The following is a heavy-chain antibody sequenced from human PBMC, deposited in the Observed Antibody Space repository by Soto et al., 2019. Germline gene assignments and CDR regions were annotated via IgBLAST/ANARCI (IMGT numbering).Heavy chain of an antibody. D-gene: IGHD6-13*01. CDR1: GFTFSNYA. V-gene: IGHV3-23*01. CDR3: AKGAFFSSSWYAPYFDY. CDR2: ISSSGDST. Sequence: GGSLRLSCAASGFTFSNYAMNWVRQAPGKGLEWVSAISSSGDSTFFAESVKGRFTISRDNSKNTLYLQMNSLRAEDTAVYYCAKGAFFSSSWYAPYFDYWGQGTLVTVSS. J-gene: IGHJ4*02.